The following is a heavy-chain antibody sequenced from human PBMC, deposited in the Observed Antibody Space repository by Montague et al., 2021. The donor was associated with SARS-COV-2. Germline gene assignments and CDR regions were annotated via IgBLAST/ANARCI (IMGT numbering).Heavy chain of an antibody. CDR3: AKPDSGSYLHPFDY. CDR2: ISYDGSNK. CDR1: GFTFSSYG. D-gene: IGHD1-26*01. Sequence: SLRLSCAASGFTFSSYGMHWVRQAPGKGLEWVAVISYDGSNKYYADSVKGRFTIPRDNSKNTLYLQMNSLRAEDTAVYYCAKPDSGSYLHPFDYWGQGTLVTVPS. J-gene: IGHJ4*02. V-gene: IGHV3-30*18.